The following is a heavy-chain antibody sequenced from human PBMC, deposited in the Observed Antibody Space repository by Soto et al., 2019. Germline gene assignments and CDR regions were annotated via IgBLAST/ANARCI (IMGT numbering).Heavy chain of an antibody. J-gene: IGHJ5*02. Sequence: GGSLRLSCAASGFTFSSYDMHWVRQATGKGLEWVSAIGTAGDTYYPGSVKGRFTISRENAKNSLYLQMNSLKAEDTAVYYRGRDRENAFDPWGQGTLATLSS. CDR3: GRDRENAFDP. CDR1: GFTFSSYD. V-gene: IGHV3-13*01. CDR2: IGTAGDT.